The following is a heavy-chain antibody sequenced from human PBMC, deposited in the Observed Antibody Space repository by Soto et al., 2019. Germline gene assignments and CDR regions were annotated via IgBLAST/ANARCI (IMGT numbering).Heavy chain of an antibody. CDR1: GGSISSGPSY. CDR3: AALYPYQSSVSHLNY. D-gene: IGHD3-22*01. V-gene: IGHV4-39*01. CDR2: IYYLGNT. J-gene: IGHJ4*02. Sequence: SETLSLTCTVSGGSISSGPSYRGWIRQPPEQGLEWVGSIYYLGNTYYNSSLGSRVVISVDKSKNQFSLKLSSVTAADTAVYYCAALYPYQSSVSHLNYRGQGTQVTVSS.